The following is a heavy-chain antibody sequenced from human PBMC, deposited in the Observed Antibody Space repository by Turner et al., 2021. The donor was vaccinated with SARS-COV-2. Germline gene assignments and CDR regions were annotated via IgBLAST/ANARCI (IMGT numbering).Heavy chain of an antibody. J-gene: IGHJ4*02. CDR3: ARDPLSVTSGYGDYFY. D-gene: IGHD4-17*01. V-gene: IGHV3-33*01. CDR1: GFTFSSYG. Sequence: QVQLVESGGGVVQPGRSLRLSCAASGFTFSSYGMHWVRQAPGKGLEWVAIIWYDGTNKYYADSVKGRFTISRDNSKNTLYLQMNSLRAEDTAVYYCARDPLSVTSGYGDYFYWGQGTLVTVSS. CDR2: IWYDGTNK.